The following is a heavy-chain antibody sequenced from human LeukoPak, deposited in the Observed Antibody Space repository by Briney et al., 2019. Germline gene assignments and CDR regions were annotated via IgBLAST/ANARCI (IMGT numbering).Heavy chain of an antibody. D-gene: IGHD6-13*01. CDR3: AKALIAAAPYYFDY. J-gene: IGHJ4*02. CDR1: GFTFSSYA. CDR2: ISGSGGST. Sequence: GGSLRLSCAASGFTFSSYAMSWVRQAPGRGLEWVSAISGSGGSTYYADSVKGRFTISRDNSKNTLYLQMNSLRGEDTAVYFCAKALIAAAPYYFDYWGQGTLVTVSS. V-gene: IGHV3-23*01.